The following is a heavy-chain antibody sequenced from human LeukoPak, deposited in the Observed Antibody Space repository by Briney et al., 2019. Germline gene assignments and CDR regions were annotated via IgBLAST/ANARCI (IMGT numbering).Heavy chain of an antibody. CDR3: ARDLSERYSTDF. Sequence: SVKGRFTISRDNSQSTLDLQMNSLRAEDTAVYYCARDLSERYSTDFWGQGTLVTVSS. D-gene: IGHD1-26*01. J-gene: IGHJ4*02. V-gene: IGHV3-30*01.